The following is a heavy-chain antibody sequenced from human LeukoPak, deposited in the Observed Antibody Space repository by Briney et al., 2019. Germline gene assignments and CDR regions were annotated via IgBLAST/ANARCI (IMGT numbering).Heavy chain of an antibody. V-gene: IGHV4-39*01. CDR2: IYYSGST. D-gene: IGHD3-10*01. Sequence: SETLSLTCTVSGGSISSSSYYWGWIRQPPGKGLEWIGSIYYSGSTYYNPSLKSRVTISVDTSKNQFSLKLSSVTAADTAVYYYATNPPNKLLWSSHYYYMDVWGKGTTVTISS. J-gene: IGHJ6*03. CDR3: ATNPPNKLLWSSHYYYMDV. CDR1: GGSISSSSYY.